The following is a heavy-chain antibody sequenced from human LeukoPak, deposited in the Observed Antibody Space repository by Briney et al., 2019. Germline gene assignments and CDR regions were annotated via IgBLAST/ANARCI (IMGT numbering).Heavy chain of an antibody. D-gene: IGHD5-18*01. Sequence: GASVKVSCKASGGTFSSYAISWVRQAPGQGLEWVGRIIPIFGTANYAQKFQGRVTITTDESTSTAYMELSSLRSEDTAVYYCARVAMVTPRWFDPWGQGTLVTVSS. V-gene: IGHV1-69*05. CDR3: ARVAMVTPRWFDP. CDR2: IIPIFGTA. J-gene: IGHJ5*02. CDR1: GGTFSSYA.